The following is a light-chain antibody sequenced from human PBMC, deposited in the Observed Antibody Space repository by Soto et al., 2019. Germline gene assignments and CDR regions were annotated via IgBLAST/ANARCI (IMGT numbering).Light chain of an antibody. CDR1: RNVFTK. CDR2: GAS. CDR3: QQYDDWPWT. J-gene: IGKJ1*01. V-gene: IGKV3-15*01. Sequence: VMTHSPATLSVAPGGRATLACGASRNVFTKVAWYQQKPGQAPRLLIYGASTRATGIPGRFSGGGSGTEFTFTISSLQSEDVAVYYCQQYDDWPWTFGQGTKVEI.